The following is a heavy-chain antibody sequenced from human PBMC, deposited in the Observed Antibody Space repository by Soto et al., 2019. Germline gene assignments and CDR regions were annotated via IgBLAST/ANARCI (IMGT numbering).Heavy chain of an antibody. CDR3: ARAPIAVADWNWFDP. Sequence: SETLSLTCAVYGGSFSGYYWSWIRQPPGKGLEWIGEINHSGSTNYNPSLKSRVTISVDTSKNQFSLKLSSVTAADTAVYYCARAPIAVADWNWFDPWGQGTLVTVSS. V-gene: IGHV4-34*01. CDR1: GGSFSGYY. D-gene: IGHD6-19*01. CDR2: INHSGST. J-gene: IGHJ5*02.